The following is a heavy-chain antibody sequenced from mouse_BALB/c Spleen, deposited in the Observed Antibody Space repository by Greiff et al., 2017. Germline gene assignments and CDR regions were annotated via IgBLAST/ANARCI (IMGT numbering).Heavy chain of an antibody. CDR2: INPSTGYT. V-gene: IGHV1-7*01. D-gene: IGHD4-1*01. CDR1: GYTFTSYW. Sequence: VKLMESGAELVKPGASVKMSCKASGYTFTSYWMHWVKQRPGQGLEWIGYINPSTGYTEYNQKFKDKATLTADKSSSTAYMQLSSLTSEDSAVYYCARCEKTGPYYFDYWGQGTTLTVSS. CDR3: ARCEKTGPYYFDY. J-gene: IGHJ2*01.